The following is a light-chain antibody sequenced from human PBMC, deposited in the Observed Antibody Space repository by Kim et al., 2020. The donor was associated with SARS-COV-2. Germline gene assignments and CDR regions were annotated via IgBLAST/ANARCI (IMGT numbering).Light chain of an antibody. CDR1: PTIDTY. Sequence: PAERPTLSSSASPTIDTYLPFYPHRPGQPPGLLVYDASTRAPVVPASFSASGSGTDFTLTFTTLDPEVFSLFYCHHLNSWPPPVTFGGGTKVDI. V-gene: IGKV3-11*01. CDR3: HHLNSWPPPVT. CDR2: DAS. J-gene: IGKJ4*01.